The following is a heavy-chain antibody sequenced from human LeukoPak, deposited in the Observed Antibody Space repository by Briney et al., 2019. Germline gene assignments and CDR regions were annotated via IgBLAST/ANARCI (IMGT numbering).Heavy chain of an antibody. CDR3: ARDKDPFDI. CDR1: GGSVSSGSYY. J-gene: IGHJ3*02. V-gene: IGHV4-61*01. Sequence: SVTLSLTCTVSGGSVSSGSYYWSWIRQPPGKGLEWIGYIYYSGSTNYNPSLKSRVTISVDTSKNQFSLKLSSVTAADTAVYYCARDKDPFDIWGQGTMVTVPS. CDR2: IYYSGST.